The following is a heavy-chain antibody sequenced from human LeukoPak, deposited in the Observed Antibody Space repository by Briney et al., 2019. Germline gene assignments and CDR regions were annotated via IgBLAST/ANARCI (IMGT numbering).Heavy chain of an antibody. CDR3: AGHHPRNTVDF. CDR2: ISNIGSI. CDR1: GGSISSYY. D-gene: IGHD2/OR15-2a*01. V-gene: IGHV4-59*08. J-gene: IGHJ4*02. Sequence: SETLSLTCTVSGGSISSYYWSWIRQPPGKGLEWIAYISNIGSINYNPSLKSRVTISLDTSKNQLSLKLSSVTAADTAVYYCAGHHPRNTVDFWGQGTLVTVSS.